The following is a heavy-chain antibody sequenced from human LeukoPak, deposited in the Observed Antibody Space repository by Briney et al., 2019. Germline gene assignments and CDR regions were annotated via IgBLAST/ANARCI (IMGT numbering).Heavy chain of an antibody. D-gene: IGHD3-10*01. J-gene: IGHJ5*02. CDR1: GGSFSGYY. Sequence: SETLSLTCVVYGGSFSGYYWSWIRQSPGKGLEWIGEINHRGSTNYNPSLKRRVTISLDTSKNQFSLRLSSVTAADTAVYYCAKSLYGSGSYYNWFDPWGQGTLVTVSS. CDR3: AKSLYGSGSYYNWFDP. CDR2: INHRGST. V-gene: IGHV4-34*01.